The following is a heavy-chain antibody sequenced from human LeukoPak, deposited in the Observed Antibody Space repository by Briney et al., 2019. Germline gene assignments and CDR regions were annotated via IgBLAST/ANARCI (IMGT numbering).Heavy chain of an antibody. CDR2: IQYDGSNK. CDR3: AKEDGSFDV. Sequence: GGSLRLSCAATGFTFSNKAMHWVRQAPGKGLESVAFIQYDGSNKYDADSVKGRFTISRGNSKNMLFLQMNSLRVEDTAVYYCAKEDGSFDVWGKGTMVTVSS. CDR1: GFTFSNKA. J-gene: IGHJ3*01. D-gene: IGHD3-10*01. V-gene: IGHV3-30*02.